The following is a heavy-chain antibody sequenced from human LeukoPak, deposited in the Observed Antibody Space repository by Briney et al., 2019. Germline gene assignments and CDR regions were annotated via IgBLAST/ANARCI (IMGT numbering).Heavy chain of an antibody. Sequence: SETLSLTCTVSGGSISNSGYYWGWIRQPPGKGLEWIGSIYYSGSTYYNPSLKSRVTISVDTSKNQFSLKLSSVTAADTAVYYCARTRYYYNSRSYGAPYYFDYWGQGTLVTVSS. CDR3: ARTRYYYNSRSYGAPYYFDY. V-gene: IGHV4-39*01. CDR2: IYYSGST. J-gene: IGHJ4*02. D-gene: IGHD3-10*01. CDR1: GGSISNSGYY.